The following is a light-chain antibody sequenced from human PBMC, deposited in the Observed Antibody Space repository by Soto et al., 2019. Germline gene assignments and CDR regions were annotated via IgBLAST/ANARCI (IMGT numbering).Light chain of an antibody. CDR1: QSVSSSY. Sequence: EIVLTQSPGTLSLSPGERATLSCRANQSVSSSYLAWYQQKPGQAPRLLIYGASSRATGIPDRFSGSGSGTDFTLTISRLEPEDFAVYYCQQYGSSLITFGQGTRLESK. V-gene: IGKV3-20*01. CDR2: GAS. J-gene: IGKJ5*01. CDR3: QQYGSSLIT.